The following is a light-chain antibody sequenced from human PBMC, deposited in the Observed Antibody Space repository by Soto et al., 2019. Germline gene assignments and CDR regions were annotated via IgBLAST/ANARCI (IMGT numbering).Light chain of an antibody. CDR3: QESYSTPYT. CDR1: QSISSY. V-gene: IGKV1-39*01. Sequence: DIQMTQSPSSLSASVGDRVTITCRASQSISSYLNWYQQKPGKAPTLLIYAASSLQGGVPSRFSGSGSATDFSLTISSLQPEDFATYDCQESYSTPYTFSQGTKLDIK. CDR2: AAS. J-gene: IGKJ2*01.